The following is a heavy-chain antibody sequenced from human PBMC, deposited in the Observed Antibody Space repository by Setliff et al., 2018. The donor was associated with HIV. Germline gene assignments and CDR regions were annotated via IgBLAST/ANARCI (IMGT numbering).Heavy chain of an antibody. J-gene: IGHJ4*02. Sequence: VKVSCKASGYSFPGYYVNWVRQAPGQGLEWMGRINPKSGATNLAQKFQGRVTLTRDTSVTTVYMELTSLRSDDTAVYYCARKDGVGYCDSNSCYGIGPIDFWGQGSLVTVSS. CDR1: GYSFPGYY. CDR3: ARKDGVGYCDSNSCYGIGPIDF. CDR2: INPKSGAT. V-gene: IGHV1-2*06. D-gene: IGHD2-2*01.